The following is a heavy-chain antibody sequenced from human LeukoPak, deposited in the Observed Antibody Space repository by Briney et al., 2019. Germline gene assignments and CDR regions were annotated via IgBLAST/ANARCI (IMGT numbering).Heavy chain of an antibody. J-gene: IGHJ4*02. V-gene: IGHV3-23*01. Sequence: PEGSLRLSCAASGFTFSNYAVAWVRQAPGKGLEWVSVFSDRGPTTYYADSVKGRFTISRDSSKSTLYLQMNSLRAEDTAVYYCAKEGAYCGRDCSGVFDCWGQGTLVTVSS. D-gene: IGHD2-21*02. CDR1: GFTFSNYA. CDR2: FSDRGPTT. CDR3: AKEGAYCGRDCSGVFDC.